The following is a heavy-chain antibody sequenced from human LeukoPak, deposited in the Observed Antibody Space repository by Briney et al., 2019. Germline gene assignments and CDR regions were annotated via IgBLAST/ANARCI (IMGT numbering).Heavy chain of an antibody. CDR1: GGSFSGYY. Sequence: SETLSLTCAVYGGSFSGYYWSWIRQPPGKGLEWIGEINHSGSTNYNPSLKSRVTISVDTSKNQLSLKLSSVTAADTAVYYCARGPRNYYYYYMDVWGKGTTVTVSS. J-gene: IGHJ6*03. CDR3: ARGPRNYYYYYMDV. CDR2: INHSGST. V-gene: IGHV4-34*01.